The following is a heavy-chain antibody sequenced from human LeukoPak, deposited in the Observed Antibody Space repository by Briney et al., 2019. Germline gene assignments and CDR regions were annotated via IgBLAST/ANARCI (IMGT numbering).Heavy chain of an antibody. D-gene: IGHD4-17*01. CDR1: GFTVSSNY. J-gene: IGHJ4*02. Sequence: GGSLRLSCAASGFTVSSNYMSWVRQAPGKGLEWVGRIKSKTDGGTTDYAAPVKGRFTISRDDSKNTLYLQMNSLKTEDTAVYYCTTTGDYGDYDDYWGQGTLVTVSS. CDR2: IKSKTDGGTT. CDR3: TTTGDYGDYDDY. V-gene: IGHV3-15*01.